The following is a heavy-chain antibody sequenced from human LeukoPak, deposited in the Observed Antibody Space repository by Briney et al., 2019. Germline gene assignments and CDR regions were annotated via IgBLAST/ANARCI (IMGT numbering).Heavy chain of an antibody. V-gene: IGHV3-30*18. J-gene: IGHJ3*02. CDR1: GFTFSSYG. Sequence: GGSLRLSCAASGFTFSSYGMHWVRQAPGKGLEWVAVISYDGSNKYYADSVKGRFTISRDNSKNTLYLQMNSLRAEDTAVYYCAKVVCSSTSCYKARGAFDIWGQGTMVTVSS. CDR3: AKVVCSSTSCYKARGAFDI. D-gene: IGHD2-2*02. CDR2: ISYDGSNK.